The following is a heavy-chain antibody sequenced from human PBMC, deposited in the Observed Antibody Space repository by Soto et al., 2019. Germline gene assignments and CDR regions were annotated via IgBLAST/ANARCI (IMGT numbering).Heavy chain of an antibody. V-gene: IGHV3-23*01. CDR3: SKGTEVTPHHDAFEI. D-gene: IGHD2-21*02. CDR2: ISGSGGYT. CDR1: GFAFSNYA. Sequence: EVQLLESGGGLVQPGGSLRLSCAASGFAFSNYAMTWVRQAPGKGLEWVSTISGSGGYTYYGDSVKGRFTISRDDSKNTLYLQMSSLRDEDTAVYYCSKGTEVTPHHDAFEIWGQGTMVTVSS. J-gene: IGHJ3*02.